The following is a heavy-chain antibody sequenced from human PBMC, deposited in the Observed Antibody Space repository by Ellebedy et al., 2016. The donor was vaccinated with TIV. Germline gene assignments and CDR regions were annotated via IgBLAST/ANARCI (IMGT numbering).Heavy chain of an antibody. Sequence: GESLKISCESSGFTAFNFAMSWVRQAPGKGLEWVSAVGRGDDRTFYADAVKGRFTISRDNSKNTVTLQMQGLRAEDTALYYCAKGHTASFFYLFDSWGQGTLVTVSS. CDR2: VGRGDDRT. CDR3: AKGHTASFFYLFDS. CDR1: GFTAFNFA. D-gene: IGHD2-2*01. V-gene: IGHV3-23*01. J-gene: IGHJ5*01.